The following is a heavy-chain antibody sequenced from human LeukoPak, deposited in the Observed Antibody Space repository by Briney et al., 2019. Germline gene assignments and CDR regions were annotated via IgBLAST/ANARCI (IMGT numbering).Heavy chain of an antibody. Sequence: PSETLSLTCSVSGDSISSGYYYWSWIRQPPGKGLEWIGYIYYSGNTYYNPSLKSRATVSLDTSNNQFFLGLYSVTAADTAVYYCVRGRAHDFGDSSWGQGTLVTVSS. CDR2: IYYSGNT. CDR3: VRGRAHDFGDSS. CDR1: GDSISSGYYY. D-gene: IGHD4-17*01. V-gene: IGHV4-30-4*01. J-gene: IGHJ5*02.